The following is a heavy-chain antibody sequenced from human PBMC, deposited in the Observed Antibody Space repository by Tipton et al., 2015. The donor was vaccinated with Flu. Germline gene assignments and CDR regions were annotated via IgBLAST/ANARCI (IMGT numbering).Heavy chain of an antibody. Sequence: GSLRLSCAASGFTFSSYDMHWVRQATGEGLQWVSGIDSAGDTYYLDSVKGRFTVSRDNAKNSLYLQMNSLRAGDTAVYFCARGPLPDSNWYNDMDVWGQGTTVTVSS. V-gene: IGHV3-13*01. CDR3: ARGPLPDSNWYNDMDV. CDR1: GFTFSSYD. CDR2: IDSAGDT. D-gene: IGHD6-13*01. J-gene: IGHJ6*02.